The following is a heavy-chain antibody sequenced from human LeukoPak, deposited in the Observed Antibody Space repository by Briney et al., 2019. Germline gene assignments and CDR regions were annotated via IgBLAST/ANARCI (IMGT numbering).Heavy chain of an antibody. CDR2: ISKIGGEK. CDR1: GFTFGDYA. V-gene: IGHV3-23*01. D-gene: IGHD3-3*01. Sequence: GGSLRLSCAASGFTFGDYAMSWVRQAPGKGLEWVSAISKIGGEKFYADSVKGRFTISRDNSKNTLYLQMNSLRAEDTAVYYCARATFDDYYDFWSGYYSHFDYWGQGTLVTVSS. CDR3: ARATFDDYYDFWSGYYSHFDY. J-gene: IGHJ4*02.